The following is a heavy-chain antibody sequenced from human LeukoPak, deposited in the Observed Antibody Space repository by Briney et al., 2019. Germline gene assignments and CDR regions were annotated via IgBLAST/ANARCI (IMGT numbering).Heavy chain of an antibody. J-gene: IGHJ4*02. D-gene: IGHD6-6*01. CDR2: IYYSGSA. CDR1: GGSISSGGPH. V-gene: IGHV4-31*03. Sequence: SQTLSLTCTVSGGSISSGGPHWTWIRQHPGKGLEWIGYIYYSGSAYYNPSLKSRVTISIDTSKNQFSLRLSSVTAADTAVYYCARASIAARSSDYWGQGTLVTVSS. CDR3: ARASIAARSSDY.